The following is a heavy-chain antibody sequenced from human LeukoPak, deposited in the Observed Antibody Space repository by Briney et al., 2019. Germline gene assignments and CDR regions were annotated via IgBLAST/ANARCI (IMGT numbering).Heavy chain of an antibody. CDR3: AKNPHHRTKWELSGYYMDV. V-gene: IGHV3-23*01. Sequence: QPGGTLRLSCAASGFTFSSYGMSWVRQAPGKGLEWVSAISGSGGSTYYADSVKGRFTISRDNSKNTLYLQMNSLRAEDTAVYYCAKNPHHRTKWELSGYYMDVWGKGTTVTFSS. D-gene: IGHD3-16*02. CDR2: ISGSGGST. J-gene: IGHJ6*03. CDR1: GFTFSSYG.